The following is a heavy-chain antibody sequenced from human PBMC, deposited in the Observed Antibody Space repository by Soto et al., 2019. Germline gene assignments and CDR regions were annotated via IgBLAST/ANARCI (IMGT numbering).Heavy chain of an antibody. D-gene: IGHD2-21*02. CDR3: ERGGGFCGADCYKGGIDY. J-gene: IGHJ4*02. V-gene: IGHV3-30-3*01. CDR1: GFTFSPYT. Sequence: QVQLVESGGGVVQPGRSLRLSCAASGFTFSPYTMHWVRQTPGKGLEWVAVISNDGDDKDYADSVKGRFTVSRDNSKSTLDLQTSSLRAEDTALYYCERGGGFCGADCYKGGIDYWGQGTLVTVSP. CDR2: ISNDGDDK.